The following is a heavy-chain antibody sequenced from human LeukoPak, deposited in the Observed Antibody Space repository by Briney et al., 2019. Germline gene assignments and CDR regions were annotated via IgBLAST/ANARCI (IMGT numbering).Heavy chain of an antibody. J-gene: IGHJ4*02. D-gene: IGHD2-15*01. CDR1: GDSISTSSHY. V-gene: IGHV4-39*07. CDR2: IYYSGST. Sequence: SETLSLTCTVSGDSISTSSHYWGWIRQPPGKGLEWIGSIYYSGSTYDNPSLRSRATMSVDTSKNQFSLKLNSVTAADTAVYYCMRSPLSGATGGRDYWGQGTLVTVSS. CDR3: MRSPLSGATGGRDY.